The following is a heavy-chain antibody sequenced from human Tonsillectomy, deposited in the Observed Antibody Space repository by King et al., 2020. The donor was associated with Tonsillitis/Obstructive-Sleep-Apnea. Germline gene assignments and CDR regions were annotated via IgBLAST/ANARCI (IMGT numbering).Heavy chain of an antibody. CDR2: ISGSGGST. J-gene: IGHJ6*03. Sequence: VQLVESGGGLVQPGGSLRLSCAASGFTFSSYVMSWVRQAPGKGLEWVSAISGSGGSTSYADSVKGRFTISRDNSKNTLYLQMNSLRAEDTAVYYCAKGLARYCSGGSCEYYMDVWGKGTTVTVSS. CDR1: GFTFSSYV. CDR3: AKGLARYCSGGSCEYYMDV. V-gene: IGHV3-23*04. D-gene: IGHD2-15*01.